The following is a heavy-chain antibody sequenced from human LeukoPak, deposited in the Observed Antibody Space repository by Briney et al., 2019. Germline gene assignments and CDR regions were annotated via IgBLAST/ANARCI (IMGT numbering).Heavy chain of an antibody. CDR2: ISHEGSFQ. Sequence: GRSLRLSCAASGFSFGSYGMHWVRQAPGKGLGWLAVISHEGSFQNYADSVRGRFTVSKDNSKNMAYLQMNSLRPDDTAVYFCARTREKWQVLDYWGQGTLVTVSS. D-gene: IGHD6-19*01. CDR3: ARTREKWQVLDY. V-gene: IGHV3-30*03. J-gene: IGHJ4*02. CDR1: GFSFGSYG.